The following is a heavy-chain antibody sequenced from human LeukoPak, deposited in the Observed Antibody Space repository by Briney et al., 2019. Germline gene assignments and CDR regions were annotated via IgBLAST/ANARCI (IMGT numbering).Heavy chain of an antibody. D-gene: IGHD4-23*01. CDR1: GGTFSSYA. V-gene: IGHV1-69*05. CDR3: ARDNSVEDTAWWFDP. J-gene: IGHJ5*02. Sequence: SVKVSCKASGGTFSSYAISWVRQAPGQGLEWMGGIIPIFGTANYAQKFQGRVTMTRDMSTSTDYMELSSLRSEDTAVYYCARDNSVEDTAWWFDPWGQGTLVTVSS. CDR2: IIPIFGTA.